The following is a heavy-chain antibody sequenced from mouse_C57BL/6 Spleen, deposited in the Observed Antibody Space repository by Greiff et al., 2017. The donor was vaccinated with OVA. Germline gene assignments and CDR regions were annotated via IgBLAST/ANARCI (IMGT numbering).Heavy chain of an antibody. J-gene: IGHJ1*03. CDR2: IDTSDSNT. CDR3: SRSSNWYFDV. V-gene: IGHV1-69*01. Sequence: VQLQQPGAELVMPGASVKLSCKASGYTFTSYWMHWVRQRPGQGLEWIGEIDTSDSNTNYNQKFKGKSTLTVDKSSSTAYMQLSSLTSEDSAVYYCSRSSNWYFDVWGTGTTVTVSS. CDR1: GYTFTSYW.